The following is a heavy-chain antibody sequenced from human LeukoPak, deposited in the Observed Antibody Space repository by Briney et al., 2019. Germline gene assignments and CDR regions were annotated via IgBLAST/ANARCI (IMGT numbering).Heavy chain of an antibody. D-gene: IGHD1-26*01. J-gene: IGHJ4*02. CDR3: VRDGEPFDH. V-gene: IGHV3-7*04. Sequence: GGSLRLSCAASGFTFRSYWMSWVRQAPGKGLEWVANIKQDGSEKYYVDSVKGRFTISRDNAKNSLYLQMNSLRADDTAVYYCVRDGEPFDHWGQGTLVTVSS. CDR1: GFTFRSYW. CDR2: IKQDGSEK.